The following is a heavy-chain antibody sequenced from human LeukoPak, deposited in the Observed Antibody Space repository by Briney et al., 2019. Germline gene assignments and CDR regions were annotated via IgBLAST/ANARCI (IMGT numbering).Heavy chain of an antibody. CDR1: GGSISSGSYY. CDR2: IYTSGST. Sequence: SETLSLTCTVSGGSISSGSYYWSWIRQPAGKGLEWIGRIYTSGSTNYNPSLKSRVTISVDTSKNQFSLKPSSVTAADTAVYYCAREYDILTGYRPNWFDPWGQGTLVTVSS. CDR3: AREYDILTGYRPNWFDP. J-gene: IGHJ5*02. V-gene: IGHV4-61*02. D-gene: IGHD3-9*01.